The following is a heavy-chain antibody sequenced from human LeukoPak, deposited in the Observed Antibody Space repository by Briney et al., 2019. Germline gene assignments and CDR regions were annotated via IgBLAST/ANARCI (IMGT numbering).Heavy chain of an antibody. J-gene: IGHJ5*02. D-gene: IGHD1-26*01. CDR2: TYYKSKWNY. Sequence: SQTLSLTCAISGDSVSSSSVSWNWIRQSPSRGLEWLGRTYYKSKWNYDFAVSVKSRITINPDTSKNQFSLQLTSVTPEDTAVYYCARSGIVGSSGFDPWGQGTLVTVSS. V-gene: IGHV6-1*01. CDR3: ARSGIVGSSGFDP. CDR1: GDSVSSSSVS.